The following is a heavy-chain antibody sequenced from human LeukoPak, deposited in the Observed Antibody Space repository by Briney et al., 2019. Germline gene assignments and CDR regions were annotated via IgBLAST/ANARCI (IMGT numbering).Heavy chain of an antibody. CDR3: ARVTYSSSSGGAFDI. CDR1: GDFISSYY. Sequence: SETLSLTCTVSGDFISSYYWTWIRQPPGKGLEWIGYIYYSGSTNYNPSLKSRVTISVDTSKNQFSLKLSSVTAADTAVYYCARVTYSSSSGGAFDIWGQGTTVTVSS. V-gene: IGHV4-59*01. CDR2: IYYSGST. D-gene: IGHD6-6*01. J-gene: IGHJ3*02.